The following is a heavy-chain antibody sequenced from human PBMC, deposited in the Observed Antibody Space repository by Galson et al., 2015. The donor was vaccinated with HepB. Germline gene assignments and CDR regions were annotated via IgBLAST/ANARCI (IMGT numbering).Heavy chain of an antibody. CDR1: GYNFRKYW. J-gene: IGHJ6*02. CDR2: IFPADSDT. CDR3: AIYTSSSAYDFSNMAV. Sequence: QSGAEVKKPGESLKISCKTSGYNFRKYWIGWVRQTPGKGLEWMGIIFPADSDTRYSPSFQGQVSISADKSINTTFLQWSSLKASDTAMYYCAIYTSSSAYDFSNMAVWGLGTTVTVSS. V-gene: IGHV5-51*01. D-gene: IGHD6-6*01.